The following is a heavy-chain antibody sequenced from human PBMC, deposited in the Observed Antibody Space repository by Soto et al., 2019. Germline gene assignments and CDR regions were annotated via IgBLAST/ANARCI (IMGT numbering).Heavy chain of an antibody. CDR3: GGAGILTTAYYTDS. Sequence: EVQLVESGGGLVQPEGSLRLSCAASGFTFSDYYMDWVRQAPGKGLEWVGRVRNKVNSYTTEYAASVKGRFTVSRDDSKNSRYRQMNSLITGDTAVYYCGGAGILTTAYYTDSWGQGTLVAVSS. CDR2: VRNKVNSYTT. V-gene: IGHV3-72*01. D-gene: IGHD2-21*01. CDR1: GFTFSDYY. J-gene: IGHJ4*02.